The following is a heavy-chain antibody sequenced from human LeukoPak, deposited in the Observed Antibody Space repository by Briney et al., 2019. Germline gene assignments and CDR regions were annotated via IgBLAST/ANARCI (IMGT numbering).Heavy chain of an antibody. CDR1: GFTFSSYG. CDR3: ARGEGSYSAHFDY. V-gene: IGHV3-33*01. Sequence: GGSLRLSCAASGFTFSSYGMHGVPQSPGKGLEWLGVIGYDGSNNYYADSVKGRFTIYRDNSKTTLYLQMNSLRAEDTAVYYCARGEGSYSAHFDYWGQGTLVTVSS. J-gene: IGHJ4*02. D-gene: IGHD1-26*01. CDR2: IGYDGSNN.